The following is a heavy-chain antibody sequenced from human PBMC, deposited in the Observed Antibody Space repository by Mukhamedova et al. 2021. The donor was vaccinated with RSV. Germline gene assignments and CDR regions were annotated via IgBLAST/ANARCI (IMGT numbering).Heavy chain of an antibody. Sequence: GLEWIGSIYYSGSTYYNPSLKSRVTISVDTSKNQFSLKLSSVTAADTAVYYCAREQAGIAVAGTGYFDYWAQGTLVTVSS. J-gene: IGHJ4*02. CDR3: AREQAGIAVAGTGYFDY. V-gene: IGHV4-39*07. D-gene: IGHD6-19*01. CDR2: IYYSGST.